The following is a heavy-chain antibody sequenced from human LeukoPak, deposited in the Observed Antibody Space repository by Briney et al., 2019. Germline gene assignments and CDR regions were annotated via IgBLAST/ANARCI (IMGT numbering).Heavy chain of an antibody. CDR2: INPTGGST. D-gene: IGHD2-21*01. Sequence: ASVKVSCKASGYTFTSYYMHWVRQAPGQGLEWMGLINPTGGSTGYAQKFQGRVTMTRDMSTSTDYMELSSLRSEDTAVYCCATAVLPLFGVFDYWGQGTLVTVSS. V-gene: IGHV1-46*01. J-gene: IGHJ4*02. CDR3: ATAVLPLFGVFDY. CDR1: GYTFTSYY.